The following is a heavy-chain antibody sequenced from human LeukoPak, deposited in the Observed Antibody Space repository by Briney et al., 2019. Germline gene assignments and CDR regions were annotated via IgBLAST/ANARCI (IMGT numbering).Heavy chain of an antibody. Sequence: QPGGSLRLSCAASGFTFSSYAMHWVRQAPGKGLEWVAVISYDGSNKYYADSVKGRFTISRDNSKNTLYLQMNSLRAEDTAVYYCARASITMIVVVAAFDIWGQGTMVTVSS. V-gene: IGHV3-30-3*01. CDR2: ISYDGSNK. D-gene: IGHD3-22*01. J-gene: IGHJ3*02. CDR3: ARASITMIVVVAAFDI. CDR1: GFTFSSYA.